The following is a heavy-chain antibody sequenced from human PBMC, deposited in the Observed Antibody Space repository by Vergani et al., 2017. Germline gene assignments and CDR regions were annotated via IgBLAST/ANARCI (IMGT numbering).Heavy chain of an antibody. CDR3: ARDPSVTGRWFDP. J-gene: IGHJ5*02. CDR2: IDGDGSST. D-gene: IGHD2-21*02. Sequence: EVQLVESGGGLVQPGGSLRLSCVASEFTFSNYWMHWVRQAPGKGLVWVSRIDGDGSSTTYADSVKGRFTISRDNAKNSLYLQMNSLRAEDTAVYYCARDPSVTGRWFDPWGQGTLVTVSS. V-gene: IGHV3-74*03. CDR1: EFTFSNYW.